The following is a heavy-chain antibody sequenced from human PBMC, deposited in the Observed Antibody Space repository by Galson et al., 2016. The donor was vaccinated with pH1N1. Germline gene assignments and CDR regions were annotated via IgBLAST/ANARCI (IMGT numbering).Heavy chain of an antibody. V-gene: IGHV1-8*02. CDR2: MNPNSGNT. J-gene: IGHJ6*03. D-gene: IGHD2-21*01. CDR1: GYTFISYD. Sequence: SVKVSCKASGYTFISYDINWVRQATGQGLEWMGWMNPNSGNTGYAQKFQGRVTMTRNTSVSTAYMELSSLRSEDTAVYYCASSVPGEYYYNYYYMDVWGAGTTVIVSS. CDR3: ASSVPGEYYYNYYYMDV.